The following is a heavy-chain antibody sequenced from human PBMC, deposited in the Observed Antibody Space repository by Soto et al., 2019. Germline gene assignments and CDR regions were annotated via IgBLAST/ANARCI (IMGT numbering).Heavy chain of an antibody. CDR2: IDPSDSYT. Sequence: LTISCKGSGYSFTSYWISWVRQMPGKGLEWMGRIDPSDSYTNYSPSFQGHVTISADKSISTAYLQWSSLKASDTAMYYCARLPGYYDSSGYPDYWGQGTLVTVSS. J-gene: IGHJ4*02. CDR3: ARLPGYYDSSGYPDY. D-gene: IGHD3-22*01. V-gene: IGHV5-10-1*01. CDR1: GYSFTSYW.